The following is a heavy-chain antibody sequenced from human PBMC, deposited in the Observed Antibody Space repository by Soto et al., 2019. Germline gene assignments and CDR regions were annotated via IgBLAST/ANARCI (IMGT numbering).Heavy chain of an antibody. CDR1: GYDFTAYD. D-gene: IGHD6-13*01. Sequence: ASVKVSCKASGYDFTAYDINWVRQASGQGLEWMGWMNPINGATGTARRFQGRVSLRRNTATGTAYLELTRLRSDDTAVYYCGTGPSPRAPAGGTPYYYAMDVWGKGTTVTVSS. J-gene: IGHJ6*04. V-gene: IGHV1-8*02. CDR3: GTGPSPRAPAGGTPYYYAMDV. CDR2: MNPINGAT.